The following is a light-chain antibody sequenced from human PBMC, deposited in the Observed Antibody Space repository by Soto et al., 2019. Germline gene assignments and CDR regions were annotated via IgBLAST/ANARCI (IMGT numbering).Light chain of an antibody. V-gene: IGKV1-6*01. CDR3: LLDYAYFWA. J-gene: IGKJ1*01. Sequence: AIQLTQSPSSLSASMGDRVTITCRASQGIRSALGWYQQKPGKVPKLLIYAASTLQSGVPSRFSGSGFGTDFTLTINSLQPEDFATYYCLLDYAYFWAFGQGTKVEVK. CDR1: QGIRSA. CDR2: AAS.